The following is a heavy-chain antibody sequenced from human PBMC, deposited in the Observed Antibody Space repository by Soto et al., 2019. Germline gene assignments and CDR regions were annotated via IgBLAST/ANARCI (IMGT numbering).Heavy chain of an antibody. Sequence: SGPTLVNPTQTLTLTCTFSGFSLSTSGVGVGWIRQPPGKALEWLALIYWNDDKRYSPSLKSRLTITKDTSKNQVVLTMTNMDPVDTATYYCAHRRTYDFHLSYIDYWGQGTLVTVSS. D-gene: IGHD3-3*01. V-gene: IGHV2-5*01. CDR2: IYWNDDK. J-gene: IGHJ4*02. CDR1: GFSLSTSGVG. CDR3: AHRRTYDFHLSYIDY.